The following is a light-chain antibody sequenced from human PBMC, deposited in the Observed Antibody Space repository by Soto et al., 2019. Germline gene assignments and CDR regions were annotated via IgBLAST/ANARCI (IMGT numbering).Light chain of an antibody. CDR2: GNI. CDR3: QSYDSTLSARYV. J-gene: IGLJ1*01. Sequence: QSVLTQPPSVSGAPGQRVTISCTGSSSNIGADYDVHWYQQRPGTAPKLLIFGNINRPSGVPDRFSGSKSGTSASLAITGLQPEDEGDYYCQSYDSTLSARYVFGTGTKLTVL. V-gene: IGLV1-40*01. CDR1: SSNIGADYD.